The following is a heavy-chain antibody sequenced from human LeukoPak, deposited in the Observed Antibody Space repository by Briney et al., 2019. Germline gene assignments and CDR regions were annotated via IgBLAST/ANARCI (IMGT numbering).Heavy chain of an antibody. CDR2: MNPKSGNT. J-gene: IGHJ6*02. Sequence: GASVKVSCKASGYTLTSYDIKWVRQAAGQGREWMGWMNPKSGNTGYPHKLQGRVTMNRKTSISTACMELSSLGSEETALYYCARVGYNAYYDILTGYLRDTYYYYYGMDVWGQGTTVTVSS. CDR3: ARVGYNAYYDILTGYLRDTYYYYYGMDV. D-gene: IGHD3-9*01. CDR1: GYTLTSYD. V-gene: IGHV1-8*01.